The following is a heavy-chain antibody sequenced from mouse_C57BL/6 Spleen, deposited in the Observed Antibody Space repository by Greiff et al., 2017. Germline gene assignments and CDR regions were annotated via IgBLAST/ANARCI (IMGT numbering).Heavy chain of an antibody. Sequence: EVKVVESGGGLVKPGGSLKLSCAASGFTFSSYTMSWVRQTPEKRLEWVATISDGGGNTYYPDSVKGRFTISRDNAKNTLYLQMSSLRSEDTALYYCASNYYGNYAMDYWGQGTSVTVSS. CDR3: ASNYYGNYAMDY. J-gene: IGHJ4*01. V-gene: IGHV5-9*01. CDR2: ISDGGGNT. D-gene: IGHD1-1*01. CDR1: GFTFSSYT.